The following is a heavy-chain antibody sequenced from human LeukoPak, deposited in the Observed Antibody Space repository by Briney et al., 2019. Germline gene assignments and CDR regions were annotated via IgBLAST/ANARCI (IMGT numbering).Heavy chain of an antibody. V-gene: IGHV4-59*08. Sequence: PSETLSLTCTVSGDSNNRHYWSWIRQTPGTGLEWIGYISYRGSTNYNPSLKSRVTMSVDTSNNQFSLRLSSVTAADTAVYYCATNAGPAALDAIDIWGQGTIVIVSS. CDR3: ATNAGPAALDAIDI. J-gene: IGHJ3*02. CDR2: ISYRGST. D-gene: IGHD2-2*01. CDR1: GDSNNRHY.